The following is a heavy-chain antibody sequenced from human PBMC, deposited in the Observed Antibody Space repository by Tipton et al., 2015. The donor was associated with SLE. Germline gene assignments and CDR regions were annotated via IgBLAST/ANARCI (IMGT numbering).Heavy chain of an antibody. CDR1: GGSISSGTYY. J-gene: IGHJ4*02. V-gene: IGHV4-61*02. D-gene: IGHD3-3*01. CDR2: IYAGGST. Sequence: TLSLTCTVSGGSISSGTYYFTWIRQPAGKELEWIGRIYAGGSTNYNPSLKSRVTLSIDTSKNQFSLQLNAVTAADTAIYYCACADGCDYWAPFDNWGQGTLVTVSS. CDR3: ACADGCDYWAPFDN.